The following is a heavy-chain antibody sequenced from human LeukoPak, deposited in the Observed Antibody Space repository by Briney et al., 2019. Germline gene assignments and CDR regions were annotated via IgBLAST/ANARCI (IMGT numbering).Heavy chain of an antibody. CDR2: ISSSSSTI. CDR1: GFTFSSYS. J-gene: IGHJ6*02. CDR3: ARGRSYYYGMDV. V-gene: IGHV3-48*02. Sequence: PGGSLRLSCAASGFTFSSYSMNWVRQAPGKGLEWVSYISSSSSTIYYADSVKGRFTISRGNAKNSLYLQMNSLRDEDTAVYYCARGRSYYYGMDVWGQGTTVTVSS.